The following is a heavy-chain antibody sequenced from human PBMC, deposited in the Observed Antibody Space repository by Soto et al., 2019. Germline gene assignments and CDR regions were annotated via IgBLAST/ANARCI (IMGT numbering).Heavy chain of an antibody. V-gene: IGHV3-23*01. CDR1: GFTFSSYA. Sequence: GGSLILSCAASGFTFSSYAMSWVRQAPGKGLEWVSAISGSGGSTYYADSVKGRFTISRDNSKNTLYLQMNSLRAEDTAVYYCAKDWEYYYGMDVWGQGTTVTVSS. CDR3: AKDWEYYYGMDV. CDR2: ISGSGGST. D-gene: IGHD1-26*01. J-gene: IGHJ6*02.